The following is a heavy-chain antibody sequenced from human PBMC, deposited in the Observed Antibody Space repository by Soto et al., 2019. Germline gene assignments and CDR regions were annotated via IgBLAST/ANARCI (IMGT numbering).Heavy chain of an antibody. D-gene: IGHD2-15*01. V-gene: IGHV3-43*01. Sequence: PGGSLRLSCEASGFKFDDYMMHWFRQAPGKGLEWISLISWDGGSIDYADSIKGRFTVSRDNSKTSLYLHMHSLTSDDTAFYFCAKEGNGGSSLDSWGQGTLVTVSS. J-gene: IGHJ5*01. CDR3: AKEGNGGSSLDS. CDR1: GFKFDDYM. CDR2: ISWDGGSI.